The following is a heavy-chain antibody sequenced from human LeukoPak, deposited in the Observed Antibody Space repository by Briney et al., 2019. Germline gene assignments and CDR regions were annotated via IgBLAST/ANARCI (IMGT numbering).Heavy chain of an antibody. CDR3: ARTYGSGAFDI. J-gene: IGHJ3*02. CDR2: IYYSGST. D-gene: IGHD4-17*01. V-gene: IGHV4-31*03. Sequence: SETLSLTCTVSGGSISSGGYYWSWIRQHPGKGLEWIGYIYYSGSTYYNPSLKIRVTISVDTSKNQFSLKLSSVTAADTAVYYCARTYGSGAFDIWGQGTMVTVSS. CDR1: GGSISSGGYY.